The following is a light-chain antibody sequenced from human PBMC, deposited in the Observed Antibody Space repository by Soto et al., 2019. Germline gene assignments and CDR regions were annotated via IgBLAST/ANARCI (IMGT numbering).Light chain of an antibody. CDR3: QQYYSTPLT. Sequence: DIVMTQSPDSLAVSLGERATINCKSSQSVLYSSNNKNCLAWYHQKPGQPPKLLIYWASTRESGVPDRFSGSGSGTDFTLTISSLQAEDVAVYYCQQYYSTPLTFGQGTKVEIK. J-gene: IGKJ1*01. CDR1: QSVLYSSNNKNC. V-gene: IGKV4-1*01. CDR2: WAS.